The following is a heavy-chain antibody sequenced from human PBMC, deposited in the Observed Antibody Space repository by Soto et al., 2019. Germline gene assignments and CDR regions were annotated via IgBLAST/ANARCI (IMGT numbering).Heavy chain of an antibody. J-gene: IGHJ4*02. CDR2: ISPMFGAA. CDR3: AREVQVHTPAFVY. D-gene: IGHD3-10*01. CDR1: GGTFNTYA. Sequence: QVQLVQAGAEMKKPGSSVTVSCQSSGGTFNTYAMNWVRQAPGQGPEWMGDISPMFGAANYAPQFQGRVTITADESTGTSYMQLSRLTSEDTALYFCAREVQVHTPAFVYWGQGTLVTVSS. V-gene: IGHV1-69*19.